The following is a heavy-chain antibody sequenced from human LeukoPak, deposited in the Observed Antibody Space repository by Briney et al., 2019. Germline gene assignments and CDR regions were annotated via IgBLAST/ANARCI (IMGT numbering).Heavy chain of an antibody. CDR1: GFTFSSYS. J-gene: IGHJ6*03. CDR2: ISTSSSYI. V-gene: IGHV3-21*01. CDR3: AKVLRDYYYYYMDV. Sequence: GGSLRLSCAASGFTFSSYSMNWVRQAPGKGLEWVSSISTSSSYINYADSAKGRFTISRDNSENTLYLQMNSLRAEDTAVYYCAKVLRDYYYYYMDVWGKGTTVTVSS. D-gene: IGHD4-17*01.